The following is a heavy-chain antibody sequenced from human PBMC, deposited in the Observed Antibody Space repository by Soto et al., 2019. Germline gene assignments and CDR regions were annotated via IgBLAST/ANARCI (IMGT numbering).Heavy chain of an antibody. CDR3: ARPYDSSQSPRFDY. V-gene: IGHV1-69*05. Sequence: GASVKVSCKASGGTFSSYSINWVRQAPGQGLEWMGEIIPIFGTANYAQKFQGRVSMTTDTSTTTAYMELRSLRSDDTAVYYCARPYDSSQSPRFDYWGQGTLVTVSS. D-gene: IGHD3-22*01. J-gene: IGHJ4*02. CDR1: GGTFSSYS. CDR2: IIPIFGTA.